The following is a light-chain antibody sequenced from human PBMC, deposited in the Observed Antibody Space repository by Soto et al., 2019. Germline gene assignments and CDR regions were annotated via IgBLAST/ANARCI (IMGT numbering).Light chain of an antibody. CDR3: QHRSNWPSLP. J-gene: IGKJ5*01. V-gene: IGKV3-11*01. CDR1: QSVSSY. CDR2: DAS. Sequence: EIVLTQSPATLSLSPGERATLSCRASQSVSSYLAWYQQKPGQAPRLLIYDASNRAPGIPARFSGSASGTDFPLPISSLEPEDFAVYYGQHRSNWPSLPFGQGKRLETK.